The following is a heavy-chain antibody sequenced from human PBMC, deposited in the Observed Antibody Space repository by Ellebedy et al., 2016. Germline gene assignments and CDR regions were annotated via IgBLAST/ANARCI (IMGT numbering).Heavy chain of an antibody. CDR1: GGSISSYY. Sequence: SETLSLTCTVSGGSISSYYWSWIRQPPGKGLEWIGYIYYSGSTNYNPSLKSRVTISVDTSKNQFSLKLSSVTAADTAVYYCARLPSAAGRPDYWGQGTLVTVSS. CDR3: ARLPSAAGRPDY. D-gene: IGHD6-13*01. CDR2: IYYSGST. V-gene: IGHV4-59*08. J-gene: IGHJ4*02.